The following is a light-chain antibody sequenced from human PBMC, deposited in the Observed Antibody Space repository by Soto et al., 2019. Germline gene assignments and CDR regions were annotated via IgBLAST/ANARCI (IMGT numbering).Light chain of an antibody. CDR3: QQYCSAPPT. CDR2: WAS. Sequence: DIVMTQSPDSLSVSLGERATINCKSSQSVLYSSDNKNCLAWYQQKPGQPPKLLIYWASTRESGVPDRFSGSGSGTDFTLTISRLQAEDVAVYYCQQYCSAPPTFGQGTKVEIK. J-gene: IGKJ1*01. CDR1: QSVLYSSDNKNC. V-gene: IGKV4-1*01.